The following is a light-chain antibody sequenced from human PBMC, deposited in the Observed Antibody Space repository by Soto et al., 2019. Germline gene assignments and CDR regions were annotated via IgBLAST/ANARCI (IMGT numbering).Light chain of an antibody. Sequence: EIVLTQSPGTLSLSPGERATLSCRASQSVSSNYLAWYQQKPGQAPRLLIYGASSRATGIPDRFSGSGSGTDFTLTISRLELEDFAVYYCQQYGSSPRTFGQGTKLEIK. V-gene: IGKV3-20*01. J-gene: IGKJ2*01. CDR3: QQYGSSPRT. CDR1: QSVSSNY. CDR2: GAS.